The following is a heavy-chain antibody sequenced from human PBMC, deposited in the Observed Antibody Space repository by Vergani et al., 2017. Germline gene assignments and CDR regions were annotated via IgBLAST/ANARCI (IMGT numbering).Heavy chain of an antibody. V-gene: IGHV1-18*04. J-gene: IGHJ3*02. Sequence: QVQLVQSGAEVKKPGASVKVSCKASGYTFTSYGISWVRQAPGQGLEWMGWISAYNGNTNYAQKLQGRVTMTTDTSTRTAYMELRSLRSDDTAVYYCARGLEMATMEEIENAFDIWGQGTMVTVSS. CDR1: GYTFTSYG. CDR3: ARGLEMATMEEIENAFDI. D-gene: IGHD5-24*01. CDR2: ISAYNGNT.